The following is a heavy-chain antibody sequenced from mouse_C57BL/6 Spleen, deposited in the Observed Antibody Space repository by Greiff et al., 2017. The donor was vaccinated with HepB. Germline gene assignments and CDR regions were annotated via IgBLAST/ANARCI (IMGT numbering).Heavy chain of an antibody. CDR3: ARQLVAY. Sequence: EVMLVESGGGLVQPGGSLKLSCAASGFTFSDYYMYWVRQTPEKRLEWVAYISNGGGSTYYPDTVKGRFTISRDNAKNTLYLQMSRLKSEDTAMYYCARQLVAYWGQGTLVTVSA. CDR2: ISNGGGST. V-gene: IGHV5-12*01. CDR1: GFTFSDYY. J-gene: IGHJ3*01.